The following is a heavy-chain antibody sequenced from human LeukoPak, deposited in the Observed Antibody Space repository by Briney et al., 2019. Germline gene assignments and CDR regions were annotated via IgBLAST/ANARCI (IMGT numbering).Heavy chain of an antibody. CDR2: IYYSGST. J-gene: IGHJ3*02. CDR3: ARDRSSGGGAFDI. CDR1: GGSISSYY. V-gene: IGHV4-59*01. D-gene: IGHD6-19*01. Sequence: SETLSLTCTVSGGSISSYYWSWNRQPPGKGLEWIGYIYYSGSTNYNPSLKSRVTISVDTSKNQFSLKLSSVTAADTAVYYCARDRSSGGGAFDIWGQGTMVTVSS.